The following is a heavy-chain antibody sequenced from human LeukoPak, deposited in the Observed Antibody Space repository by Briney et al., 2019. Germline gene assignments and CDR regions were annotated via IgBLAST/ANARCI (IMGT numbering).Heavy chain of an antibody. CDR1: GVSISSSNW. Sequence: PSETLSLTCAVSGVSISSSNWWSWVRQPPGKGLEWIGEIYHSGSTHYNPSLKSRVTISVDTSRNQVSLKLTSVTAADTAVYYCARGPSGLRSPFNTWGQGTTVTVSS. CDR3: ARGPSGLRSPFNT. J-gene: IGHJ3*02. V-gene: IGHV4-4*02. CDR2: IYHSGST. D-gene: IGHD5-12*01.